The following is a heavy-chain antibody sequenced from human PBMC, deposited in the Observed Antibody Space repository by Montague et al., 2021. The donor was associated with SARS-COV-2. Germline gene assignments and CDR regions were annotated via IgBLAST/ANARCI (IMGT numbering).Heavy chain of an antibody. J-gene: IGHJ5*02. CDR2: IYQSGSA. CDR1: GGSVSSGDYS. V-gene: IGHV4-30-2*06. D-gene: IGHD3-10*01. CDR3: ATGSSP. Sequence: TLSLTCVVSGGSVSSGDYSWSWIRQSPGKGLEWIGYIYQSGSAYYNPSLKSRVTISIDTSNNQFSLNLRSVTAADTGLYYCATGSSPWG.